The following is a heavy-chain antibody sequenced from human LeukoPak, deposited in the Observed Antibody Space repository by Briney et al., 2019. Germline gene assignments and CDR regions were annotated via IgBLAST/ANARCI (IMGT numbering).Heavy chain of an antibody. Sequence: ASVKVSCKASGYTFTSYDINWVRQATGQGLEWMGWMNPNSGNTGYAQKFQGRVTMTRNTSISTAYMELSSLRSEDTAVYYCARGALDYYDSSGYSDYWGQGTLVTVSS. V-gene: IGHV1-8*02. D-gene: IGHD3-22*01. CDR2: MNPNSGNT. J-gene: IGHJ4*02. CDR1: GYTFTSYD. CDR3: ARGALDYYDSSGYSDY.